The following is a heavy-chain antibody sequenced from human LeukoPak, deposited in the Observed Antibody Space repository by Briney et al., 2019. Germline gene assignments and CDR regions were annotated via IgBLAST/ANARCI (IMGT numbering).Heavy chain of an antibody. Sequence: PSETLSLTCAVSGGSLSDSYWSWLRQPPGKGLEWIGEIYHNGYTRYNPSLKSRVTISVDTSKNQFSLKLSSVTAADTAVYYCARERASPASPSYGMDVWGQGTTVTVSS. CDR3: ARERASPASPSYGMDV. V-gene: IGHV4-34*01. CDR2: IYHNGYT. CDR1: GGSLSDSY. J-gene: IGHJ6*02.